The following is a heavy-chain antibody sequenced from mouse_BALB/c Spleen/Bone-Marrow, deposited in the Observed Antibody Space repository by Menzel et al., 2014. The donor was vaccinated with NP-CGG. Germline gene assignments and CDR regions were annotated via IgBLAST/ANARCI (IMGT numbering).Heavy chain of an antibody. CDR1: GLDFSRYW. J-gene: IGHJ3*01. D-gene: IGHD1-2*01. Sequence: EVQGVESGGGLVQPGGSLKLSCAASGLDFSRYWMTWVRQAPGKGLEWIGEINPDSSTINYAPSLKDKFIISRDSAKNTLYLQMSKVRSEDTALYYCAKNYYYGYVAYWGQGTLVTVSA. CDR2: INPDSSTI. V-gene: IGHV4-1*02. CDR3: AKNYYYGYVAY.